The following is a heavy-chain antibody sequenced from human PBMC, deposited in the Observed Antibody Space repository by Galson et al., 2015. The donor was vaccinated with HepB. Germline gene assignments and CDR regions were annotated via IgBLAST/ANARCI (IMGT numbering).Heavy chain of an antibody. CDR1: RDTFSSYT. CDR3: ARDRGRTDYYDSSGYPFDY. D-gene: IGHD3-22*01. V-gene: IGHV1-69*04. Sequence: SVKVSCKASRDTFSSYTLNWVRQAPGQGLEWMGRIIPILGIAKYAQKFQGRVTITAERSTNTAYMELSSLRSEDTVVYYCARDRGRTDYYDSSGYPFDYWGQGTVVTVSS. CDR2: IIPILGIA. J-gene: IGHJ4*02.